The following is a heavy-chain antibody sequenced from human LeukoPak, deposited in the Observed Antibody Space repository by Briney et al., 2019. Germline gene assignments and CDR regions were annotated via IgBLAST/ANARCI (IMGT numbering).Heavy chain of an antibody. CDR3: ARNGDYGGY. Sequence: PGGSLRLSCAASGFTFSNYAMSWVRQAPGKGLEWVSAIGGSGGSTYYADSVRGRFTISRDNSKNTLYLQMGSLRAEDMAVYYCARNGDYGGYWGQGALVTVSS. CDR1: GFTFSNYA. J-gene: IGHJ4*02. V-gene: IGHV3-23*01. D-gene: IGHD4-17*01. CDR2: IGGSGGST.